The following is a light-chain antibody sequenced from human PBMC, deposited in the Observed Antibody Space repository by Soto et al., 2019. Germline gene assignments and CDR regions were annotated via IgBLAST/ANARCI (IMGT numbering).Light chain of an antibody. CDR1: NGDVGSYNL. CDR3: CSFGGSYAHVI. Sequence: SVLTQPASVSGSPGQSITISCTGTNGDVGSYNLVSWYQQHPGRAPKVMIYEVSQRPSGVSYRFSGSKSGNTASLTISGLQAEDEADYYCCSFGGSYAHVIFGGGTKLTVL. J-gene: IGLJ2*01. CDR2: EVS. V-gene: IGLV2-23*02.